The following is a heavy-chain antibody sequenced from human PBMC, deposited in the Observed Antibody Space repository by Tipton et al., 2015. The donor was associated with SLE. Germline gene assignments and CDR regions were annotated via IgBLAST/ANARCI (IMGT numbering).Heavy chain of an antibody. Sequence: SLRLSCAASGFTFSSYGMHWVRQAPGKGLEWVAFIRYDGSNKYYADSVKGRFTISRDNSKNTLYLQMNSLRAEDTAVYYCAKDWNYDFWRVGSGVDVWGQGTTVTVSS. CDR1: GFTFSSYG. V-gene: IGHV3-30*02. CDR3: AKDWNYDFWRVGSGVDV. J-gene: IGHJ6*02. CDR2: IRYDGSNK. D-gene: IGHD3-3*01.